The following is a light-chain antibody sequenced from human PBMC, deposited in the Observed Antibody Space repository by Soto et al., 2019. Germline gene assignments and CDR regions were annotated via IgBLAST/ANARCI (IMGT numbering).Light chain of an antibody. CDR2: RAS. Sequence: EIVMTQSPATLSVSPGERATLSCRTSQSVSGNLAWYQQKPGQAPRLLIYRASTRATGIPARFSGGGSGTEFTLTISSLQSEDFAVYYCQQYNNCPPAFGQGTKVEIK. CDR1: QSVSGN. CDR3: QQYNNCPPA. J-gene: IGKJ1*01. V-gene: IGKV3-15*01.